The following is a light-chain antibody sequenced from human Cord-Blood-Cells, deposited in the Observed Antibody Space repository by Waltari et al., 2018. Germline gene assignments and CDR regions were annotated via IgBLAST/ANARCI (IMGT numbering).Light chain of an antibody. V-gene: IGKV1-39*01. J-gene: IGKJ3*01. Sequence: DIQMTQSPSSLSASVGDRVTITCRASQSISSYLNWYQQKPGKAPKLLIYAASSLQSGVPSRFSGSGSGTDLTLCISSLQTEDFATYYCRQSYSTPFTFGPGTKVDI. CDR3: RQSYSTPFT. CDR1: QSISSY. CDR2: AAS.